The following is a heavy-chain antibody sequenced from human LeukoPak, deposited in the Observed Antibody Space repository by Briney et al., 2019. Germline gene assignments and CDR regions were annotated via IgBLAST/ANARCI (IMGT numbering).Heavy chain of an antibody. J-gene: IGHJ4*02. CDR2: IYYSGST. CDR1: GGSISSSSYY. Sequence: SETLPLTCTVSGGSISSSSYYWGWIRQPPGKGLEWIGSIYYSGSTYYNPSLKSRVTISVDTSKNQFSLKLNSVTAADTAVYYCARTLSITGTRQDWGQGTLVTVSS. D-gene: IGHD1-20*01. CDR3: ARTLSITGTRQD. V-gene: IGHV4-39*01.